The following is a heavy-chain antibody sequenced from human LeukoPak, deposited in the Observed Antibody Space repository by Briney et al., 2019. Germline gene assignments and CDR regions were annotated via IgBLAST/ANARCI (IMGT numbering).Heavy chain of an antibody. V-gene: IGHV4-34*01. CDR2: INHSGST. Sequence: SETLSLTCAAYGGSFSGYYWSWIRQPPGKGLEWIGEINHSGSTNYNPSLKSRVTISVDTSKNQFSLKLSSVTAADTAVYYCARSFITRSIWFDPWGQGTLVTVSS. CDR3: ARSFITRSIWFDP. CDR1: GGSFSGYY. J-gene: IGHJ5*02. D-gene: IGHD3-22*01.